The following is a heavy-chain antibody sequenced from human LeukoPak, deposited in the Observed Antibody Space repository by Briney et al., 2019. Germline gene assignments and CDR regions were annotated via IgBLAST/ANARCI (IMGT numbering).Heavy chain of an antibody. J-gene: IGHJ4*02. CDR2: INSDGTST. D-gene: IGHD3-16*02. CDR1: GFTFSSYW. CDR3: VRDQRRDSF. Sequence: GGSLRLSCAASGFTFSSYWMHWVRQVLGKGLVWVSRINSDGTSTYYADSVKGRFTISRENAKNTLYLQMNSLRAEDTAVYYWVRDQRRDSFWGQGTLVIVSS. V-gene: IGHV3-74*01.